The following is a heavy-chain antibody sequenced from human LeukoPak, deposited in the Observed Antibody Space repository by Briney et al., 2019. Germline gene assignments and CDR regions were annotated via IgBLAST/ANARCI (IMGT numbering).Heavy chain of an antibody. CDR1: GFPFCSYV. V-gene: IGHV3-48*02. Sequence: GGSLRLSCEGSGFPFCSYVMSWVRQAPGKGLEWIAYINHNAEMIFYPDFVKGRFTISRDNPKKSLYLQMTALRYEDTAIYYCARDHDWAFDLWGQGTLVTVSS. CDR2: INHNAEMI. D-gene: IGHD3-9*01. J-gene: IGHJ4*02. CDR3: ARDHDWAFDL.